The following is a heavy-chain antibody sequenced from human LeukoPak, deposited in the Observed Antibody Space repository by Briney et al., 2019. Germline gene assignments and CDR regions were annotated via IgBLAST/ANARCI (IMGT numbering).Heavy chain of an antibody. D-gene: IGHD5-12*01. Sequence: GGALRLSCSASGFIFRSYAIHSVRQAPGRGLEHVANISPNGGATHLADSVKGRFTMSRDNSKNTLYLQMSSLRAEDTAVYYCVRDGVGFSGYTYYFDYWGQGTRVTVSS. CDR1: GFIFRSYA. CDR2: ISPNGGAT. V-gene: IGHV3-64D*06. CDR3: VRDGVGFSGYTYYFDY. J-gene: IGHJ4*02.